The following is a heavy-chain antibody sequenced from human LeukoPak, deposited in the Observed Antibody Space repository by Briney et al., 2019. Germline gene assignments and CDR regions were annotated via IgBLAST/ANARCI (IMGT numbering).Heavy chain of an antibody. Sequence: GEPLKISCKASGYSFNIYWIGWVRQMPGKGLEWMGIIFPGDSDTRYSPSFQGQVTFSVDKSITTAYLQWSSLKASDTAMYYCARWVTADRGKKDAFDIWGQGTMVTVSP. V-gene: IGHV5-51*01. CDR2: IFPGDSDT. J-gene: IGHJ3*02. CDR3: ARWVTADRGKKDAFDI. CDR1: GYSFNIYW. D-gene: IGHD2-21*02.